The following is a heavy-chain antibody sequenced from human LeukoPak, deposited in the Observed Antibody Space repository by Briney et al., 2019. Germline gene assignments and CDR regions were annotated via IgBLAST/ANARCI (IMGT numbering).Heavy chain of an antibody. J-gene: IGHJ4*02. CDR3: AKRRDVAAGGSGAFDY. Sequence: GGSLRLSCAVSGFTFSSYGMHWVRQAPGKGLEWVAFIRYDGSSQRYTDSVKGRFTISRDNSKNTVYLQMNSLRAEDTAVYYCAKRRDVAAGGSGAFDYWGQGSLVTVSS. CDR1: GFTFSSYG. D-gene: IGHD6-13*01. CDR2: IRYDGSSQ. V-gene: IGHV3-30*02.